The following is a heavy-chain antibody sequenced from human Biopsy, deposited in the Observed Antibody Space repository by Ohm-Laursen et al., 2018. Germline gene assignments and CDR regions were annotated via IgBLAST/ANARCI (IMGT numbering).Heavy chain of an antibody. CDR3: ALAAAQTVTHFDY. D-gene: IGHD4-17*01. CDR1: GFTFSSYA. V-gene: IGHV3-23*01. Sequence: SLRLSCTASGFTFSSYAMTWFRQAPRKGLEWVSTISGNSDIIYDTDSVKGRFTISRGNSKNTLYLQMNSLRADDTAVYYCALAAAQTVTHFDYWGQGTLVTVSS. J-gene: IGHJ4*02. CDR2: ISGNSDII.